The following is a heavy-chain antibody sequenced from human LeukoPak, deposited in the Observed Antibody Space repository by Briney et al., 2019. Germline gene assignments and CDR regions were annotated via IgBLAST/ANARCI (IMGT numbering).Heavy chain of an antibody. CDR2: IYYSGST. D-gene: IGHD3-3*01. CDR1: GGSISSYY. CDR3: ARALRSRYYDFWSGYYTGDYYYCYYRDV. V-gene: IGHV4-59*12. J-gene: IGHJ6*03. Sequence: PAETLSLTCTVSGGSISSYYWSWIRQPPGKGLEWIGYIYYSGSTNYNPSLKSRVTISVDTSKNQFSLKLSSVTAADTAVYYCARALRSRYYDFWSGYYTGDYYYCYYRDVWGKGTTASVSS.